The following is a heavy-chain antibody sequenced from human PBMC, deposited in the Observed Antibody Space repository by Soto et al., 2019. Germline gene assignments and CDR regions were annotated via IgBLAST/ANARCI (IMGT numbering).Heavy chain of an antibody. Sequence: QVQLVESGGGVVQPGRSLRLSCDASGFPFSRHGMHWVRQAPGKGLEWVAVLSYDGSNKYYEDSVKGRFTISRDNSKNTLFLQLDSMRTEDTAVSFCARDLYGDYPDFDIWGQGTMVTVSS. V-gene: IGHV3-30*03. CDR1: GFPFSRHG. J-gene: IGHJ3*02. CDR3: ARDLYGDYPDFDI. CDR2: LSYDGSNK. D-gene: IGHD4-17*01.